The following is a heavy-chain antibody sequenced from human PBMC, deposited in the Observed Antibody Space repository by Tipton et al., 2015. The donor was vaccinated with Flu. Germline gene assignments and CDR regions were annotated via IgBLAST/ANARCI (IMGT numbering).Heavy chain of an antibody. D-gene: IGHD2-15*01. CDR1: GGSISSSSYY. CDR3: AICLGSCYSADY. J-gene: IGHJ4*02. CDR2: IYYSGST. Sequence: TLSLTCTVSGGSISSSSYYWGWIRQPPGKGLEWIGSIYYSGSTYYNPSLKSRVTISVDTSKNQFSLKLSSVTAADAAVYYCAICLGSCYSADYWGQGTLVTVSS. V-gene: IGHV4-39*01.